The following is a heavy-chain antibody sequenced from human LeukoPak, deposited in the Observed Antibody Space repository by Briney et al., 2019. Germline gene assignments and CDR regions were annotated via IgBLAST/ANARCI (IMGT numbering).Heavy chain of an antibody. CDR2: ITASGGST. CDR3: ARDYPTSGIVTIFDY. J-gene: IGHJ4*02. CDR1: GFTFNNYA. D-gene: IGHD1-1*01. Sequence: GGSLRLSCASSGFTFNNYAMTWVRQAPGKGLEWVSSITASGGSTYCADSVKGRFTISRDNSKTTLYLQMSSLRAEDTAVYYCARDYPTSGIVTIFDYWSQGTLVTVSS. V-gene: IGHV3-23*01.